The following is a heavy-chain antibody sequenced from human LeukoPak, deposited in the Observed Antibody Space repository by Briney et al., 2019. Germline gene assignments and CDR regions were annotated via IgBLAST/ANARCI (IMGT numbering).Heavy chain of an antibody. J-gene: IGHJ4*02. D-gene: IGHD6-19*01. V-gene: IGHV3-21*01. CDR3: ARAAGWNFDY. Sequence: GGSLRLSCAASGFTFSSYSRNWVRQAPGKGLEWVSSISSSSSYIYYADSVKGRFTISRDNAKNSLYLQIHSLRAEDMDVYYSARAAGWNFDYWGQGTLVTVSS. CDR2: ISSSSSYI. CDR1: GFTFSSYS.